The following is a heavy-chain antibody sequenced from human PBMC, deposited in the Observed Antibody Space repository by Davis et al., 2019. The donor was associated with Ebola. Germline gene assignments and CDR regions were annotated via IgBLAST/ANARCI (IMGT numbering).Heavy chain of an antibody. V-gene: IGHV3-23*01. CDR1: GFTFSSYA. CDR2: ISGSGGST. J-gene: IGHJ4*02. CDR3: AKDRLEYSSSSGYGY. Sequence: PGGSLRLSCAASGFTFSSYAMSWVRQAPGKGLEWVSAISGSGGSTYYADSVKGRFTISRDNSKNTLYLQMNSLRAEDTAVYYCAKDRLEYSSSSGYGYWGQGTLVTVSS. D-gene: IGHD6-6*01.